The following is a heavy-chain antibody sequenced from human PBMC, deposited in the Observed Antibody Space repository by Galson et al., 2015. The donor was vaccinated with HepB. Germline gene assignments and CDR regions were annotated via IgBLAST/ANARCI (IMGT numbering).Heavy chain of an antibody. J-gene: IGHJ6*02. V-gene: IGHV3-48*02. CDR2: ISTSSGTI. CDR1: GFTFTTYS. D-gene: IGHD6-19*01. CDR3: ARDRLGYYGMDV. Sequence: SLRLSCAASGFTFTTYSMDWVRQAPGKGLEWLSYISTSSGTIYYADSMKGRLIISRDNAKNSLYLQMYSLRDEDTSVYYCARDRLGYYGMDVWGQGTTVTVSS.